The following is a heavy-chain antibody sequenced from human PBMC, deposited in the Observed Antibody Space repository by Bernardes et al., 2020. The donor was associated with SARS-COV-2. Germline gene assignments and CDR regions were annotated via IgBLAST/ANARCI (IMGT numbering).Heavy chain of an antibody. J-gene: IGHJ5*02. Sequence: SATPSLPCTGSGCPISSSSYYWGWIRQPPGKGLEWIGSIYYSGSTYYNPSLKSRVTISVDTSKNQFSLKLSSVTAAETAVYYCARHGCSSTSCYWRNWFDPWGQGTLVTVSS. V-gene: IGHV4-39*01. CDR1: GCPISSSSYY. D-gene: IGHD2-2*01. CDR3: ARHGCSSTSCYWRNWFDP. CDR2: IYYSGST.